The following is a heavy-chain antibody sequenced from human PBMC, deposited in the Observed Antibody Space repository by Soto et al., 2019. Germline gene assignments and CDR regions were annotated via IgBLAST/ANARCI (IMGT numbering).Heavy chain of an antibody. CDR1: GGSFSGYY. Sequence: SETLSLTCAVYGGSFSGYYWSWIRQPPGKGLEWIGEINHSGSTNYNPSLKSRVTISVDTSKNQFSLKLSSVTAADTAVYYCARDHIGEWLFRFDPWGQGTLVTVSS. D-gene: IGHD3-3*01. V-gene: IGHV4-34*01. J-gene: IGHJ5*02. CDR2: INHSGST. CDR3: ARDHIGEWLFRFDP.